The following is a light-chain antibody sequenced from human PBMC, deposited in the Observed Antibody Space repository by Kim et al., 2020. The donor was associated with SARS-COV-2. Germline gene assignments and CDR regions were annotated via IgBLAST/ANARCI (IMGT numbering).Light chain of an antibody. CDR1: KLGDKY. V-gene: IGLV3-1*01. CDR3: QAWDSSTVV. Sequence: VAPGQTASITCSGDKLGDKYAYWYQQKPGQSPVLVIYQDTKRPSGIPERFSGSNSGNTATLTISGTQAMDEADYYCQAWDSSTVVFGGGTQLTVL. CDR2: QDT. J-gene: IGLJ2*01.